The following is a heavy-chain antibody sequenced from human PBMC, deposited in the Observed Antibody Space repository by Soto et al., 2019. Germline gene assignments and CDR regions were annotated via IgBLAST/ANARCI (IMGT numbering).Heavy chain of an antibody. CDR1: GYVFTNYW. V-gene: IGHV5-51*01. J-gene: IGHJ4*02. Sequence: GESLKISCKGSGYVFTNYWIGWVRQMPGKGLEWMGIIYPGGSDTRYSPSFQGQVSISVDKSINTAYLQWSSLQASDTAMYYCARSEGLDYWGQGTLVTVSS. CDR2: IYPGGSDT. CDR3: ARSEGLDY.